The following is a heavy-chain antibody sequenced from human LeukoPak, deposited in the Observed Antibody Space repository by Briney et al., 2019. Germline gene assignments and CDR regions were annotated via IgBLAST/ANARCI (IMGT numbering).Heavy chain of an antibody. J-gene: IGHJ4*02. Sequence: PSETLSLTCTVSGGSISRGSYCWSWIRQPAGKGLEWIGRIYASGSTNYNPSLRGRVTISVDASKNQISLKLTSVTAADTAVYYCARERGYGGTFDYWGQGTLVTVSS. V-gene: IGHV4-61*02. CDR3: ARERGYGGTFDY. D-gene: IGHD4-23*01. CDR1: GGSISRGSYC. CDR2: IYASGST.